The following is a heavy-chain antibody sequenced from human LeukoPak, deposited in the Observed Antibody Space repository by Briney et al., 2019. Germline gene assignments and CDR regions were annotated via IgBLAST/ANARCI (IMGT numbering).Heavy chain of an antibody. J-gene: IGHJ4*02. CDR1: GYTFTGYY. CDR3: AGDQGYGDYLFDY. V-gene: IGHV1-2*02. Sequence: ASVKVSCKASGYTFTGYYMHWVRQAPGQGLEWMGWINPNSGGTNYAQKFQGRVTMTRDTSISTAYMELSRLRSDDTAVYYCAGDQGYGDYLFDYWGQGTLVTVSS. D-gene: IGHD4-17*01. CDR2: INPNSGGT.